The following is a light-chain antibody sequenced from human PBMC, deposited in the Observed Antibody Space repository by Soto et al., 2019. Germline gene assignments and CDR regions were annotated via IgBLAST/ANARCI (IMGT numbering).Light chain of an antibody. CDR2: DAS. Sequence: EIVLTQSPATLSLSPGERATLSCRASQSVSSYLAWYQQKPGQAPRLLIYDASNRATGIPARFSGSGSGTDFTLTISSLEPEDLAVYYCQQHSNWPLTFGGGTKVEIK. J-gene: IGKJ4*02. V-gene: IGKV3-11*01. CDR3: QQHSNWPLT. CDR1: QSVSSY.